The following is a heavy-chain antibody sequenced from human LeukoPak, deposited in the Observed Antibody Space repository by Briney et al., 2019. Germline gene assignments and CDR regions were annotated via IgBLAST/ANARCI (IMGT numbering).Heavy chain of an antibody. J-gene: IGHJ4*02. V-gene: IGHV4-30-2*01. CDR2: IYHSGST. Sequence: PSETLSLTCAVSGGSISSGGYSWSWIRQPPGKGLEWIGYIYHSGSTYYNPSLKSRVTISVDRSKNQFSLKLSSVTAADTAVYYCASRLSDSTSDYWGQGTLVTVSS. CDR1: GGSISSGGYS. CDR3: ASRLSDSTSDY. D-gene: IGHD2-21*01.